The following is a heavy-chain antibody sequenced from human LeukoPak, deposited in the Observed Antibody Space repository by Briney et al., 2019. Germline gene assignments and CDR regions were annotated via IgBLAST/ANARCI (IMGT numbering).Heavy chain of an antibody. CDR2: MNPNSGNT. D-gene: IGHD4-17*01. V-gene: IGHV1-8*03. CDR3: ARAPVKWHPDYGDYNWFDP. J-gene: IGHJ5*02. Sequence: ASVEVSCKASGYTFTSYDINWVRQATGQGLEWMGWMNPNSGNTGYAQKFQGRVTITRNTSISTAYMELSSLRSEDTAVYYCARAPVKWHPDYGDYNWFDPWGQGTLVTVSS. CDR1: GYTFTSYD.